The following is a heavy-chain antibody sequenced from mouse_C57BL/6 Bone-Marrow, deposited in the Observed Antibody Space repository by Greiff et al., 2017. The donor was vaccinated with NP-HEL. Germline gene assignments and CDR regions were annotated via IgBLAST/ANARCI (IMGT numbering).Heavy chain of an antibody. J-gene: IGHJ2*01. D-gene: IGHD2-2*01. CDR3: TRRGLRRFDY. V-gene: IGHV1-15*01. CDR1: GYTFTDYE. CDR2: IDPETGGT. Sequence: VKLVESGAELVRPGASVTLSCKASGYTFTDYEMHWVKQTPVHGLEWIGAIDPETGGTAYNQKFKGKAILTADKSSSTAYMELRSLTSEDSAVYYCTRRGLRRFDYWGKGTTLTVSS.